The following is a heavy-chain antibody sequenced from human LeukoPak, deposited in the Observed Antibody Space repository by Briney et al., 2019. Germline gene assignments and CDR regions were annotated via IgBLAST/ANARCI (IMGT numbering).Heavy chain of an antibody. CDR1: GGSFSGYY. CDR2: IYYSGST. V-gene: IGHV4-59*01. Sequence: SETLSLTCAVYGGSFSGYYWSWIRQPPGKGLEWIGYIYYSGSTNYNPSLKSRVTISVDTSKNQFSLKLSSVTAADTAVYYCARDVAYGAFDYWGQGTLVTVSS. D-gene: IGHD3-10*01. J-gene: IGHJ4*02. CDR3: ARDVAYGAFDY.